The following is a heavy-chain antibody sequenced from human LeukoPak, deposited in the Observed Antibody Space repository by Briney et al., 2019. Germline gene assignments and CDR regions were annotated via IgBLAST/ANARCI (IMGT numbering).Heavy chain of an antibody. CDR1: GFTFSTYS. D-gene: IGHD3-10*01. CDR3: ASTFPYCGDGSCAL. V-gene: IGHV3-21*01. CDR2: ISSSSSNI. Sequence: PGGSLRLSCAASGFTFSTYSMNWVRQAPGKGLEWVSSISSSSSNIYYADSMKGRFTISRDNAKNSLYLQLDNLRADDTAVYYCASTFPYCGDGSCALGGQGTLVIVSS. J-gene: IGHJ1*01.